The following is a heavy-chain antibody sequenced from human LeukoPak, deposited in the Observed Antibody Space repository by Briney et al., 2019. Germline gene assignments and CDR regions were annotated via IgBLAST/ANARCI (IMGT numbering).Heavy chain of an antibody. Sequence: SETLSLTCTASVGSIGSSVWSWIRQPPGKGLEWIGYIYYSGTTSYKPSLKSRVTISQDTPKNQFSLKLSSVAAADTAVYYCVRGATAWVHFESWGQGTLVTVSS. D-gene: IGHD1-26*01. CDR2: IYYSGTT. CDR3: VRGATAWVHFES. J-gene: IGHJ4*02. V-gene: IGHV4-59*01. CDR1: VGSIGSSV.